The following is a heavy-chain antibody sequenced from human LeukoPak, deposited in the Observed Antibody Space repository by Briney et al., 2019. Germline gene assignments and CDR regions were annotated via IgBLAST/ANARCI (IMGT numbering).Heavy chain of an antibody. D-gene: IGHD6-13*01. V-gene: IGHV3-7*03. CDR2: IKQDGSEK. CDR1: GFTFTTYW. J-gene: IGHJ4*02. CDR3: AKGTGYGSSWYNDY. Sequence: RGSLRLSCTASGFTFTTYWMAWVRQTPGKGLEWVANIKQDGSEKYYAESVRGRFTISRDNAKNSLYLQMNSLRAEDTAVYYCAKGTGYGSSWYNDYWGQGTLVTVSS.